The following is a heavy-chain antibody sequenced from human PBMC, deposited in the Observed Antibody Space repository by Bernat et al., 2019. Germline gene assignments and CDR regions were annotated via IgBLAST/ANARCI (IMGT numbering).Heavy chain of an antibody. Sequence: QVQLVESGGGVVQPGRSLRLSCAASGFTFSSHGMHWVRQAPGKGLEWVAVISYDGSNKYYADSVKGRFTISRDNSKNTLYLQMNSLRAEDTAVYYCAKAEEQWLGEYFQHWGQGTLVTVSS. CDR2: ISYDGSNK. D-gene: IGHD6-19*01. CDR1: GFTFSSHG. J-gene: IGHJ1*01. CDR3: AKAEEQWLGEYFQH. V-gene: IGHV3-30*18.